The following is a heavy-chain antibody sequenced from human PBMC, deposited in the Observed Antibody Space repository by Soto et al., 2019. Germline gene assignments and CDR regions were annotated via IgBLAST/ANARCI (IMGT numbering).Heavy chain of an antibody. Sequence: QITLKESGPTLVKPTQTLTLTCTFSGFSLSTSGVGVGWIRQPPGKALEWLAVIYWNDDKRYSPSLKSRLTITKVTSDKQVVLTMTNVDPVDTASYYCAHFNGYEEFEYWGQGTLVTVSS. CDR2: IYWNDDK. J-gene: IGHJ4*02. D-gene: IGHD5-12*01. CDR3: AHFNGYEEFEY. CDR1: GFSLSTSGVG. V-gene: IGHV2-5*01.